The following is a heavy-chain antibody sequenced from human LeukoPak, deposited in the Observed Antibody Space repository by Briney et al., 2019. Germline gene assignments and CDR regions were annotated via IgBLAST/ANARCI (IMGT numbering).Heavy chain of an antibody. J-gene: IGHJ4*02. V-gene: IGHV3-21*01. CDR1: GFTFSFYM. Sequence: GGSLRLSCTASGFTFSFYMMNWVRQAPGKRLEWVSSISTSSSHIYYADSWKGRLTVSRDNAKNSLYLQLNNLRAEATAVYYSARDANSNDKPFDLWGPGTLVTVSS. CDR3: ARDANSNDKPFDL. CDR2: ISTSSSHI. D-gene: IGHD1-20*01.